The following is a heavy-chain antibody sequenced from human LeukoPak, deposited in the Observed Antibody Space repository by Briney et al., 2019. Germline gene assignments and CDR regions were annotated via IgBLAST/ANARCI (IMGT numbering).Heavy chain of an antibody. J-gene: IGHJ4*02. V-gene: IGHV3-21*01. D-gene: IGHD2-2*01. CDR2: ISSSSSYI. CDR1: GFTFSSYS. CDR3: ARRGLGRSTSRPFDY. Sequence: PGGSLRLSCAASGFTFSSYSMNWVRQAPGKGLEWVSSISSSSSYIYYADSVKGRFTISRDNAKNSLYLQMNSLRAEDTAVYYCARRGLGRSTSRPFDYWGQGTLVTVSS.